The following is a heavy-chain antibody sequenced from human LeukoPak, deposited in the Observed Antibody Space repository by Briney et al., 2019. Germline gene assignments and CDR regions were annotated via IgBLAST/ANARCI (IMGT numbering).Heavy chain of an antibody. Sequence: GGSLRLSCAASGFTFNDYYMTWIRQAPGKGLEWISYISTTSRTIYYAESVKGRFTISRDNAKMSVDLQMNSLSGEDTATYYCARGALLTRDSGYPVFAYWGQGTQVTVSS. CDR2: ISTTSRTI. V-gene: IGHV3-11*01. CDR3: ARGALLTRDSGYPVFAY. J-gene: IGHJ4*02. CDR1: GFTFNDYY. D-gene: IGHD5-12*01.